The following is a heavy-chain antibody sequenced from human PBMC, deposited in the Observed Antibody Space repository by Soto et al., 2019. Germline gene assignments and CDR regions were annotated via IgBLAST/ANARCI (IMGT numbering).Heavy chain of an antibody. CDR3: RVYDNSGPTLGDY. J-gene: IGHJ4*02. V-gene: IGHV3-73*02. CDR2: IRSKANSYAT. D-gene: IGHD3-22*01. Sequence: EVQLVESGGGLVQPGGSLKLSCAASGFTFSGSAMHWVRQASGKGLEWVGRIRSKANSYATAYAASVKGRFTISRDDSKNTAYLQMNSLKTEDRAVYYCRVYDNSGPTLGDYWGQGTLVTVSS. CDR1: GFTFSGSA.